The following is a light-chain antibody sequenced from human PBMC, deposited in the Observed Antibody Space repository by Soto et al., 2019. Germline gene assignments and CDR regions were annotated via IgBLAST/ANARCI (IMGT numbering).Light chain of an antibody. V-gene: IGKV3D-15*02. CDR1: QSVSSN. Sequence: EIVMSESPSTLSVSPGERATLSCRAIQSVSSNLAWYQQKPGQAPRLLIYGASNRATGIPARFSGSGSGTDFTLTITRLEPEDFAVYYCQHYGNTPPSVTFGPGTKVAI. CDR3: QHYGNTPPSVT. CDR2: GAS. J-gene: IGKJ3*01.